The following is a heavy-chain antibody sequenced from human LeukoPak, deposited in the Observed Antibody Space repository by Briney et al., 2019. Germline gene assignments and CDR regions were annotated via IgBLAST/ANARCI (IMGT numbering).Heavy chain of an antibody. J-gene: IGHJ4*02. CDR3: ARARGGHFDY. D-gene: IGHD2-15*01. Sequence: SEALSLTCAAYGGSFSGYYWSWIRQPPGKGLEWIGEINHSGSTNYNPSLKSRVTISVDTSKNQFSLKLSSVTAADTAVYYCARARGGHFDYWGQGTLVTVSS. V-gene: IGHV4-34*01. CDR2: INHSGST. CDR1: GGSFSGYY.